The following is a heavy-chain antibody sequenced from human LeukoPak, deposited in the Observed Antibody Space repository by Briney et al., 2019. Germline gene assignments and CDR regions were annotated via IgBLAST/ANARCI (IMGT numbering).Heavy chain of an antibody. J-gene: IGHJ3*02. CDR2: ISTYNGDT. Sequence: ASVKVSCKASGYTFTLYGISWVRQAPGQGLEWMGWISTYNGDTNYAQKVQGRVTMTTDTSTSTAYMELRNLKSDDTAVYYCGRDSTSMIPSAPGIWGQGTEVTVSS. D-gene: IGHD3-22*01. CDR3: GRDSTSMIPSAPGI. V-gene: IGHV1-18*01. CDR1: GYTFTLYG.